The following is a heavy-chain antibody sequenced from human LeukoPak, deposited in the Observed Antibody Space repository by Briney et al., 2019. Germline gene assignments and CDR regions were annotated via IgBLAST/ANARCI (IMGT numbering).Heavy chain of an antibody. Sequence: PGGSLRLSCAASGFTFSSYAMSWVRQAPGKGLEWVSAISGSGGSTYYADSVKGRFTISRDNSKNTLYLQMNSLRAEDTAVYYCARVGGGSYHRGNYWGQGTLVTVSS. CDR3: ARVGGGSYHRGNY. J-gene: IGHJ4*02. CDR1: GFTFSSYA. D-gene: IGHD1-26*01. V-gene: IGHV3-23*01. CDR2: ISGSGGST.